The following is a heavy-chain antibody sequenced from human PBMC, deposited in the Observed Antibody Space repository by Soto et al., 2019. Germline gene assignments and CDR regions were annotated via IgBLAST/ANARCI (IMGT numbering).Heavy chain of an antibody. CDR3: AQAISRERQIDY. J-gene: IGHJ4*02. D-gene: IGHD1-26*01. CDR2: ISSTADGT. Sequence: EVQLLESGGGLVQPGGSLRLSCAASGFTFSNYVMGWVRQAAGKGLEWVSTISSTADGTDYADSVKGRFTISRDNSKNTLYLQMNSLRAEDTAVYYCAQAISRERQIDYWGQGTLVTVSS. CDR1: GFTFSNYV. V-gene: IGHV3-23*01.